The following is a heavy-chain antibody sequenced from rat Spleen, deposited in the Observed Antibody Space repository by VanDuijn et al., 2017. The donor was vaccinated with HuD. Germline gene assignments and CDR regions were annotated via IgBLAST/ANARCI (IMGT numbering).Heavy chain of an antibody. CDR2: ITTRGGNT. J-gene: IGHJ3*01. D-gene: IGHD1-1*01. Sequence: EVQLVEAGGGLVQPGRSMKLSCTASGFSFSNYYMAWVRQAPTKGLEWVASITTRGGNTYYRDSVKGRFTISRDNAKSTLYLQMDSLRSEDTATYYCARHAWSGEGNWFAYWGQGTLVTVSS. CDR1: GFSFSNYY. CDR3: ARHAWSGEGNWFAY. V-gene: IGHV5-25*01.